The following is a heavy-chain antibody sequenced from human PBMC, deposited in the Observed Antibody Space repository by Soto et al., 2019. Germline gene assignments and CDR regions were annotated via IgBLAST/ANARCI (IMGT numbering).Heavy chain of an antibody. V-gene: IGHV1-2*04. CDR3: ARDRSGYWVGRAFDI. Sequence: GASVKVSCKASGGTFSSYAISRVRQAPGQGLEWMGWIIPNSGSTNYAQKFQGWVTMTRDTSISTAYMELSRLRSDDTAVYYCARDRSGYWVGRAFDIWRQGTMVTVSS. CDR2: IIPNSGST. J-gene: IGHJ3*02. CDR1: GGTFSSYA. D-gene: IGHD3-22*01.